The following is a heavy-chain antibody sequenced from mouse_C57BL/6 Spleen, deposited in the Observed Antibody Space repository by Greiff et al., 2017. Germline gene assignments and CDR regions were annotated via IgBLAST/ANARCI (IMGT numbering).Heavy chain of an antibody. CDR2: IDPETGGT. CDR3: AKFYYDYEGFAY. V-gene: IGHV1-15*01. J-gene: IGHJ3*01. D-gene: IGHD2-4*01. CDR1: GYTFTDYE. Sequence: VQLQQSGAELVRPGASVTLSCKASGYTFTDYEMHWVKQTPVHGLEWIGAIDPETGGTAYNQKFKGKAILTADKSSSTAYMELRSLTSEDSAVYYCAKFYYDYEGFAYWGQGTLVTVSA.